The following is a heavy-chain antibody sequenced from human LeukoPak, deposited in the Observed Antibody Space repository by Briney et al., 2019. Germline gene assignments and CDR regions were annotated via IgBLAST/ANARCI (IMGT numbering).Heavy chain of an antibody. CDR3: ARDFSPIDY. CDR2: ISSSSYI. V-gene: IGHV3-21*01. Sequence: GGSLRLSYAASGFTFSSYSMNSVRQAPGKGLEWVSSISSSSYIYYADSVKGRFTISRDNAKNSLYLQMNSLRAEDTAVYYCARDFSPIDYWGQGTLVTVSS. CDR1: GFTFSSYS. J-gene: IGHJ4*02. D-gene: IGHD2/OR15-2a*01.